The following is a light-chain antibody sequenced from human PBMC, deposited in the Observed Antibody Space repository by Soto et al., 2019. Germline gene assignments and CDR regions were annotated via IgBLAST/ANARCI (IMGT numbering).Light chain of an antibody. J-gene: IGKJ1*01. Sequence: EIVMTQSPATLSVSPGERATLSCRASESVSSNLAWYQQKPGQAPRLLIYGASTRATGIPARISGSGSGTEFTLTISSLQSEDFVVYYCQQYNKWRTFGQGTKVEVK. CDR1: ESVSSN. V-gene: IGKV3-15*01. CDR2: GAS. CDR3: QQYNKWRT.